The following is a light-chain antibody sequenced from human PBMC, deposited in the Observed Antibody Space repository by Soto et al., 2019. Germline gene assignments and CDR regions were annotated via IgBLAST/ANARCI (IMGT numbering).Light chain of an antibody. V-gene: IGKV3-15*01. J-gene: IGKJ1*01. Sequence: EIVMTQSPATLSVSPGERATLSCRASQSVSSNLAWYQQKPGQAPRLLIYGASTRATGIPARFSGSGSGTELTLTISSLRSEDFAGYYCQQYNNWPPWTFGQGTKVEIK. CDR3: QQYNNWPPWT. CDR2: GAS. CDR1: QSVSSN.